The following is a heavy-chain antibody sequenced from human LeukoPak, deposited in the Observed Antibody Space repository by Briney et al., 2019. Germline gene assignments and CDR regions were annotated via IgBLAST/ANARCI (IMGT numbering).Heavy chain of an antibody. V-gene: IGHV3-23*01. D-gene: IGHD1-26*01. Sequence: GGSPRLSCAASGFTFSSYAMSWVRQAPGKGLEWVSVISGSGGSTYYADSVKGRFTISRDNSKNTLYLQMNSLRAEDTAVYYCAGGELLRNGGYRGQGTLVTVSS. CDR1: GFTFSSYA. CDR2: ISGSGGST. CDR3: AGGELLRNGGY. J-gene: IGHJ4*02.